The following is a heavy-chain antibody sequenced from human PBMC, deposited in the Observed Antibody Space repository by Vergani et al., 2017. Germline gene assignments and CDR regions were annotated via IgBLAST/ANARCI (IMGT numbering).Heavy chain of an antibody. CDR1: GDSIISRSYY. J-gene: IGHJ2*01. D-gene: IGHD3-16*01. CDR2: IYNSGNG. CDR3: SSGKYYSDSTSHFRGKYFDV. Sequence: QMQLQESGPGLVKASETLSLTCTVSGDSIISRSYYWGWIRQPPGKGLAWIGSIYNSGNGDSSSPLKSRVTISPDTSKNQFSLRLTSVTAADTAVYYCSSGKYYSDSTSHFRGKYFDVWGRGTLVTVPS. V-gene: IGHV4-39*01.